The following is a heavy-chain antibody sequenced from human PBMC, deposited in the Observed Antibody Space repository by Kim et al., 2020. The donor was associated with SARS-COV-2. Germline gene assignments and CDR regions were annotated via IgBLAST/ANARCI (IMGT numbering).Heavy chain of an antibody. D-gene: IGHD4-17*01. Sequence: SGPTLVNPTQTLTLTCTFSGFSLSSSGMCVSWIRQPPGKALEWLARIDWDDDKYYSTSLKTRLTISKDTSKNQVVLTMTNMDPVDTATYYCARIRGASDYSYFDYWGQGTLVTVSS. CDR1: GFSLSSSGMC. V-gene: IGHV2-70*11. J-gene: IGHJ4*02. CDR2: IDWDDDK. CDR3: ARIRGASDYSYFDY.